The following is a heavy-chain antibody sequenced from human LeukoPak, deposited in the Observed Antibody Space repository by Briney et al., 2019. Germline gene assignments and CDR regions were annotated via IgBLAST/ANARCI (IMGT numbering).Heavy chain of an antibody. V-gene: IGHV3-7*03. CDR1: GFTFSNDW. CDR3: ATDYYGYFNH. CDR2: VKQDGSEK. J-gene: IGHJ4*02. Sequence: GGSLRLSCAASGFTFSNDWMNWVRQAPGKGLEWVANVKQDGSEKYYVGSVKGRFTISRGNAKNSLYLEMNSLRAEDTAVYYCATDYYGYFNHWGQGALVTVSS. D-gene: IGHD3-10*01.